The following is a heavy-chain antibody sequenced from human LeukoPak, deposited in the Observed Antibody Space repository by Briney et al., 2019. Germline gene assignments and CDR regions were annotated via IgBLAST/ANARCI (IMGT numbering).Heavy chain of an antibody. D-gene: IGHD3-16*02. CDR2: IYYSGST. CDR1: GGSISSYY. Sequence: PSETLSLTCTVSGGSISSYYWSWIRQPPGKGREWIGYIYYSGSTNYNPSLKSRVTISVDTSKNQFSLKLSSVTAADTAVYYCARVSDYMWGSYRYQDDYGWDVWGQGTTVTVSS. V-gene: IGHV4-59*01. CDR3: ARVSDYMWGSYRYQDDYGWDV. J-gene: IGHJ6*02.